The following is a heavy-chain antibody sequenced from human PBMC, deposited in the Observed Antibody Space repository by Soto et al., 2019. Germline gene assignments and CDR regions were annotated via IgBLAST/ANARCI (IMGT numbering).Heavy chain of an antibody. CDR2: IWYDGSNK. V-gene: IGHV3-33*01. Sequence: QVQLVESGGGVVQPGRSLRLSCAASGFTFSSYGMHWVRQAPGKGLEWVAVIWYDGSNKYYADSVKGRFTISRDNSKNTLYLQMNSLRAEDTAVYYCARDGPRLRYYYYYYGMDVWGQGTTVTVSS. CDR3: ARDGPRLRYYYYYYGMDV. D-gene: IGHD3-16*01. J-gene: IGHJ6*02. CDR1: GFTFSSYG.